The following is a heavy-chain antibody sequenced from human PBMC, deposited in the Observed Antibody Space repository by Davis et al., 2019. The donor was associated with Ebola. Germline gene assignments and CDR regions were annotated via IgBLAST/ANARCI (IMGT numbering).Heavy chain of an antibody. Sequence: SVKVSCKASGGTFSSYAISWVRQAPGQGLEWMGGIIPIFGTANYAQKFQGRVTITADESTSTAYMELSSLRSEDTAVYYCARLDSYYYDSSGRFDPWGQGTLVTVSS. J-gene: IGHJ5*02. CDR2: IIPIFGTA. CDR3: ARLDSYYYDSSGRFDP. CDR1: GGTFSSYA. D-gene: IGHD3-22*01. V-gene: IGHV1-69*13.